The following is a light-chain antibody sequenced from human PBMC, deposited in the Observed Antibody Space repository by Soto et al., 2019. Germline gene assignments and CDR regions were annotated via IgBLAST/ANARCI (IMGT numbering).Light chain of an antibody. J-gene: IGKJ4*01. CDR2: LGS. CDR3: MQALQTPIT. V-gene: IGKV2-28*01. CDR1: QSLLHSNGYSY. Sequence: DIVMTQSPLSLPVTPGEPASISCRSSQSLLHSNGYSYLDWYLQKPGQSPQLLIYLGSNRASGVPDRFSGSGSGTDFTLKISRVEAEDVGVYYCMQALQTPITFGGGTKVEI.